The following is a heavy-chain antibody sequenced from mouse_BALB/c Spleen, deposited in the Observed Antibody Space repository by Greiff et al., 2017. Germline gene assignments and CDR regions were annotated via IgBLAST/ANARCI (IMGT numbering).Heavy chain of an antibody. Sequence: EVQGVESGPGLVKPSQSLSLTCTVTGYSITSDYAWNWIRQFPGNKLEWMGYISYSGSTSYNPSLKSRISITRDTSKNQFFLQLNSVTTEDTATYYCARDYRYDEDYAMDYWGQGTSVTVSS. D-gene: IGHD2-14*01. CDR2: ISYSGST. CDR1: GYSITSDYA. CDR3: ARDYRYDEDYAMDY. V-gene: IGHV3-2*02. J-gene: IGHJ4*01.